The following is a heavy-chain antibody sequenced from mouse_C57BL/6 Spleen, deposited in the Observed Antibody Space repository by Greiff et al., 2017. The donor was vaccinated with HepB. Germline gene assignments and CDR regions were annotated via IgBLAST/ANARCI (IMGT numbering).Heavy chain of an antibody. Sequence: VQLQQSGPELVKPGASVKISCKASGYAFSSSWMNWVKQRPGKGLEWIGRIYPGDGDTNYNGKFKGKATLTADKSSSTAYMQLSSLTSEDSAVYFCAREGDYYGPFAYWGQGTLVTVSA. J-gene: IGHJ3*01. CDR3: AREGDYYGPFAY. V-gene: IGHV1-82*01. CDR2: IYPGDGDT. D-gene: IGHD1-1*01. CDR1: GYAFSSSW.